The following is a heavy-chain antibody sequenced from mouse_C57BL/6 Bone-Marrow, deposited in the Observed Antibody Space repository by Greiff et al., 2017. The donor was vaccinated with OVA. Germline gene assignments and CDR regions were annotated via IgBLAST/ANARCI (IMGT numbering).Heavy chain of an antibody. D-gene: IGHD1-1*01. CDR2: INPSSGYT. V-gene: IGHV1-4*01. CDR1: GYTFTSYT. CDR3: ARRGLRGGYFDY. Sequence: VQGVESGAELARPGASVKMSCKASGYTFTSYTMHWVKQRPGQGLEWIGYINPSSGYTKYNQKFKDKATLTADKSSSTAYMQLSSLTSEDSAVYYCARRGLRGGYFDYWGQGTTLTVSS. J-gene: IGHJ2*01.